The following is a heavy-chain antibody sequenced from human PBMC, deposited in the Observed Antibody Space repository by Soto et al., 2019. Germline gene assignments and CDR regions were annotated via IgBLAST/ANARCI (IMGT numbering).Heavy chain of an antibody. CDR2: VSHSASN. CDR1: GYSISIGFS. Sequence: SETLSLTCAVSGYSISIGFSWAWIRQPPGRGLEWIGSVSHSASNYYNVSLKSRITISLDTSQNQFSLKLSSVTAADTGMYYCARDWGTGFYLFDHSGQGTIVTVSS. V-gene: IGHV4-38-2*02. D-gene: IGHD6-19*01. CDR3: ARDWGTGFYLFDH. J-gene: IGHJ5*02.